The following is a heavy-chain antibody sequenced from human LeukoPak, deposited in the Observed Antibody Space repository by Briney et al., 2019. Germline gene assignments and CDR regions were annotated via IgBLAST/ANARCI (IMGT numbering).Heavy chain of an antibody. CDR2: ISSSSSYI. Sequence: GGSLRLSCAASGFTFSRYSMNWVRQAPGKGLEWVSSISSSSSYIYYADSVKGRFTISRDNAKNSLYLQMNSLRAEDTAVYYCARDVTIFGVVGVGYWGQGTLVTVSS. D-gene: IGHD3-3*01. J-gene: IGHJ4*02. V-gene: IGHV3-21*01. CDR3: ARDVTIFGVVGVGY. CDR1: GFTFSRYS.